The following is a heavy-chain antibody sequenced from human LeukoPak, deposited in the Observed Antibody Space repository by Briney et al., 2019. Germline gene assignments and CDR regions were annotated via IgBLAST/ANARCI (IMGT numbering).Heavy chain of an antibody. CDR2: IDHSGTT. V-gene: IGHV4-34*01. CDR3: ASFSGDPLSDS. CDR1: GGSFSAYY. J-gene: IGHJ4*02. D-gene: IGHD4-17*01. Sequence: SETLSLTCAVYGGSFSAYYWNWIRQSPGQGLEWIGEIDHSGTTKYNPSLKSRVTISKDTSGSQFSLRLTSVTAADTAVYFCASFSGDPLSDSWGQGTLVTVSS.